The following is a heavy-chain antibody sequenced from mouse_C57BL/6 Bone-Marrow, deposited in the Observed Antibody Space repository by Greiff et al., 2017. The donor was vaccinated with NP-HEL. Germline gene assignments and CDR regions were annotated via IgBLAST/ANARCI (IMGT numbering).Heavy chain of an antibody. J-gene: IGHJ2*01. Sequence: EVQLQQSGPELVKPGASVKISCKASGYTFTDYYMNWVKQSHGKSLEWIGDINPNNGGTSYNQKFKGKATLTVDKSSSTAYMELRSLTSEDSAVYYCARWVYYGSSFDYWGQGTTLTVSS. CDR3: ARWVYYGSSFDY. CDR2: INPNNGGT. CDR1: GYTFTDYY. V-gene: IGHV1-26*01. D-gene: IGHD1-1*01.